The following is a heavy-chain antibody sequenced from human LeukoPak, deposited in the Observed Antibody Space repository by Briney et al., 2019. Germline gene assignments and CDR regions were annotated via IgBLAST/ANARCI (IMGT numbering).Heavy chain of an antibody. CDR2: IYYSGTT. V-gene: IGHV4-39*01. D-gene: IGHD3-9*01. CDR1: GGSISSSSYC. CDR3: ARGGYYDILTGYTKYNWFDP. Sequence: SETLSLTCIVSGGSISSSSYCWGWIRQPPGKGLEWIGSIYYSGTTYYNRSLKSRVTISVDTSKNQFSLKLSSVTAADTAVYYCARGGYYDILTGYTKYNWFDPWGRGTLVTVSS. J-gene: IGHJ5*02.